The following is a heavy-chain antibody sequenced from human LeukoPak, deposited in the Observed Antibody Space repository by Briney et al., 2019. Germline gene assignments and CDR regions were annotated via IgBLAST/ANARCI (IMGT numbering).Heavy chain of an antibody. CDR3: FREGGD. J-gene: IGHJ4*02. Sequence: GGSLRLSCVASGFSFSTQRMHWVRRAPGKGLVWVSYINIDESITGYADSVKGRFTISRDNGKNTLYLQMNSLRVEDTAIYYCFREGGDWGQGTLVTVSS. D-gene: IGHD3-10*01. CDR2: INIDESIT. V-gene: IGHV3-74*01. CDR1: GFSFSTQR.